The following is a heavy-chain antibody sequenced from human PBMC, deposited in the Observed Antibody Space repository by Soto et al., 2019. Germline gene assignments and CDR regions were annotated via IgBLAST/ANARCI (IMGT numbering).Heavy chain of an antibody. CDR1: GFTFSSYG. J-gene: IGHJ4*02. D-gene: IGHD4-17*01. Sequence: QVQLVESGGGVVQPGRSLRLSCADSGFTFSSYGMHWVRQAPGKGLEWVAVISYDGSNKYYADSVKGRFTISRDNSKNTLYLQMNSLRAEDTAVYYCAKARPHDYGDYITGPDYWGQGTLVTVSS. CDR2: ISYDGSNK. V-gene: IGHV3-30*18. CDR3: AKARPHDYGDYITGPDY.